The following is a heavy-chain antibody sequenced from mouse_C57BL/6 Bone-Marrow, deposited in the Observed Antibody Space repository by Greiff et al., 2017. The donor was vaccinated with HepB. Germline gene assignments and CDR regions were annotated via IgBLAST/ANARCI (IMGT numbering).Heavy chain of an antibody. CDR1: GYTFTSYW. D-gene: IGHD1-1*01. J-gene: IGHJ2*01. Sequence: VQLQQPGAELVKPGASVKLSCKASGYTFTSYWMHWVKQRPGQGLEWIGMIHPNSGSTNYNEKFKSKATLTVDKSSSPAYMQLSSLTSEDSAVYYCARSDYYGSKGYFDYWGQGTTLTVSS. CDR2: IHPNSGST. CDR3: ARSDYYGSKGYFDY. V-gene: IGHV1-64*01.